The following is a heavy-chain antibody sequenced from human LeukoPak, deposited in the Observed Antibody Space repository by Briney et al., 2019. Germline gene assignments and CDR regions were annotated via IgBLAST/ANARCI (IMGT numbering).Heavy chain of an antibody. J-gene: IGHJ6*02. Sequence: SVKVSCKASGGTFSRYAFSWVRQAPGQGLEWMGRIIPTLGIANHAQTFQDRVTITADKSTSTAYMELSSLRFEDTAVYYCAREGLDGTTQIYYYGMDVWGQGTTVTVSS. CDR2: IIPTLGIA. V-gene: IGHV1-69*04. CDR3: AREGLDGTTQIYYYGMDV. D-gene: IGHD1-7*01. CDR1: GGTFSRYA.